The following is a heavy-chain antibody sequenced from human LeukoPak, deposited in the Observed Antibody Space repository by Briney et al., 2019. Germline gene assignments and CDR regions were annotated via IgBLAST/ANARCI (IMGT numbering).Heavy chain of an antibody. CDR3: AERNYDSSGYYRY. D-gene: IGHD3-22*01. CDR2: INHSGST. CDR1: GGSFSGYY. J-gene: IGHJ4*02. V-gene: IGHV4-34*01. Sequence: SETLSLTCAVYGGSFSGYYWSWLRQPPGKGLEWIGEINHSGSTNYNPSLKSRVTISVDTSKNQFSLKLSSVTAADTAVYYCAERNYDSSGYYRYWGQGTLVTVSS.